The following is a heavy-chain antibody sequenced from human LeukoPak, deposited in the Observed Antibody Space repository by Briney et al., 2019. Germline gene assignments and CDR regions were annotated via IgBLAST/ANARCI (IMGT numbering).Heavy chain of an antibody. D-gene: IGHD3-22*01. V-gene: IGHV3-11*01. J-gene: IGHJ3*02. CDR2: ISSSGSTI. CDR1: GFTVRNNY. CDR3: ARPPMYYYDSSGHYDAFDI. Sequence: GGSLRLSCEVSGFTVRNNYMTWIRQAPGKGLEWVSYISSSGSTIYYADSVKGRFTISRDNAKNSLYLQMNSLRAEDTAVYYCARPPMYYYDSSGHYDAFDIWGQGTMVTVSS.